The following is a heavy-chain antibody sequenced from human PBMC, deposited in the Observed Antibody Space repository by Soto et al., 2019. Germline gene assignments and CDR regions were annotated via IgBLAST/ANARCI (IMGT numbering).Heavy chain of an antibody. CDR1: GYTFTGYY. CDR3: ARATVSYYDFWSGYYQPYNWFDP. J-gene: IGHJ5*02. D-gene: IGHD3-3*01. V-gene: IGHV1-2*04. Sequence: GASVKVSCKASGYTFTGYYMHWVRQAPGQGLEWMGRINPNSGGKNYAQKIQGWVTMTRDTSISTAYMEMSRLRFDDTAVYFCARATVSYYDFWSGYYQPYNWFDPWGQGTLVTVSS. CDR2: INPNSGGK.